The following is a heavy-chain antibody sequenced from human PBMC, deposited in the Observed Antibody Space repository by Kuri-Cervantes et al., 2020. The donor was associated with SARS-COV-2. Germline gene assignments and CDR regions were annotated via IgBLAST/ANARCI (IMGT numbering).Heavy chain of an antibody. J-gene: IGHJ4*02. V-gene: IGHV5-10-1*01. Sequence: GESLKISCKGSGYGFTSYWISWVRQMPGKGLEWMGRIDPSDSYTNYSPSFQGHVTISADKSISTAYLQWSSLKASDTAMYYCARLRICGGDCSPSFDYWGQGTLVTVSS. CDR3: ARLRICGGDCSPSFDY. D-gene: IGHD2-21*02. CDR1: GYGFTSYW. CDR2: IDPSDSYT.